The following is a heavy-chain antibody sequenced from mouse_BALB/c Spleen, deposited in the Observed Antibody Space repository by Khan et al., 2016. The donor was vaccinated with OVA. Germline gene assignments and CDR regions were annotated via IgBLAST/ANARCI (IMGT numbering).Heavy chain of an antibody. CDR3: AKNYRYDVYFDY. V-gene: IGHV1S136*01. J-gene: IGHJ2*01. Sequence: VQLKESGPELVKPGASVKMSCKASGYTFTSYVMHWLRQKSGQGLEWIGYIYPYNDDTKYNAKFKGKATLTSDKSSSTAYMELSSLTSEDSAVYYCAKNYRYDVYFDYWGQGTTLTVSS. D-gene: IGHD2-14*01. CDR1: GYTFTSYV. CDR2: IYPYNDDT.